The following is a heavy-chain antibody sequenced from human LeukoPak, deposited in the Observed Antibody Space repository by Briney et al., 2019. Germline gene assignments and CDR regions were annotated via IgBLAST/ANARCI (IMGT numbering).Heavy chain of an antibody. Sequence: GGSLRLSCAASGFTFSDYSMNWLRQAPGTGLQWVSYISGSISTIYYADSVKGRFTVSRDNAKNSLYLHMNSLRAEDTAVYYCARGPKYSSSWYEGPDYWGQGTLVTVSS. D-gene: IGHD6-13*01. CDR1: GFTFSDYS. J-gene: IGHJ4*02. CDR2: ISGSISTI. CDR3: ARGPKYSSSWYEGPDY. V-gene: IGHV3-48*01.